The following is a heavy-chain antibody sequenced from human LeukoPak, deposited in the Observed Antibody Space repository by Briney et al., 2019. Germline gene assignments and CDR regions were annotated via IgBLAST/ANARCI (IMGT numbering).Heavy chain of an antibody. CDR1: GFTFDDYA. D-gene: IGHD3-22*01. J-gene: IGHJ4*02. Sequence: GRSLRLSCAASGFTFDDYAMHWVRQAPGKGLEWVSGISWNSGSIGYADSVKGRFTISRDNAKNSLYLQMNRLRAEDTALYYCAKGDSSGYYKGLIDYWGQGTLVTVSS. CDR3: AKGDSSGYYKGLIDY. V-gene: IGHV3-9*01. CDR2: ISWNSGSI.